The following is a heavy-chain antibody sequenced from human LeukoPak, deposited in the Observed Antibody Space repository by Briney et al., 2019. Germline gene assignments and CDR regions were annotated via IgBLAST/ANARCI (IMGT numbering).Heavy chain of an antibody. CDR2: ISISSNYK. CDR3: AKPLGYYDSSGPSSFDY. CDR1: GFTFSRYS. Sequence: PGGSLRLSCAASGFTFSRYSMNWVRQAPGKGLEWVSSISISSNYKYYPDSLKGRFTISRDNSKNTLYLQMNSLRAEDTAVYYCAKPLGYYDSSGPSSFDYWGQGTLVTVSS. V-gene: IGHV3-21*01. D-gene: IGHD3-22*01. J-gene: IGHJ4*02.